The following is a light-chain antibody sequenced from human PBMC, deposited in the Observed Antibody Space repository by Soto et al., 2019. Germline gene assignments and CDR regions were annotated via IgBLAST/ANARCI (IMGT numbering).Light chain of an antibody. CDR2: GAS. J-gene: IGKJ1*01. CDR3: QQYGSSPWT. Sequence: ILLTHSPGTLSLSPGERATLSCRASQSVSSSYLAWYQQKPGQAPRLLIYGASSRATGIPDRFSGSGSGTDFTLTISRLEPEDFAVYYCQQYGSSPWTFGQGTKVDIK. V-gene: IGKV3-20*01. CDR1: QSVSSSY.